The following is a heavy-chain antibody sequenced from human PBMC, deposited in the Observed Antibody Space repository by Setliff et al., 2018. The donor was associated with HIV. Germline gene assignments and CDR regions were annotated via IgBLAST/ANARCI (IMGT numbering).Heavy chain of an antibody. CDR2: ISSYSGHT. J-gene: IGHJ4*02. CDR1: GYTFSDYD. CDR3: AREHSTTWPYFDF. V-gene: IGHV1-18*01. D-gene: IGHD6-13*01. Sequence: ASVKVSCKASGYTFSDYDVAWVRQAPGQGLEWMGWISSYSGHTSYAQKFQGRVTMTTDTSTSTAYMELRNLRSDDTALYFCAREHSTTWPYFDFWGQGTLVTVSS.